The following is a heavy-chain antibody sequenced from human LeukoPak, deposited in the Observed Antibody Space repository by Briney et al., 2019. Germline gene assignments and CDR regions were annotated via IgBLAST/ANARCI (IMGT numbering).Heavy chain of an antibody. J-gene: IGHJ4*02. CDR2: ISWNSGSI. D-gene: IGHD4-17*01. Sequence: PGRSLRLSCAASGFTFDDYAMHWVRQAPGKGLEWVSGISWNSGSIGYADSVKGRFTISRDNAKNSLYLQMNSLRAEDTALYYCAKDYKNGDQPTSFDYWGQGTLVTVSS. V-gene: IGHV3-9*01. CDR3: AKDYKNGDQPTSFDY. CDR1: GFTFDDYA.